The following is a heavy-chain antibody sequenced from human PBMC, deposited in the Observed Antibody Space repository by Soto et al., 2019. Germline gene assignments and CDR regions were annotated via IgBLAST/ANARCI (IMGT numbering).Heavy chain of an antibody. V-gene: IGHV4-4*01. CDR1: GGSISSSNW. J-gene: IGHJ5*02. CDR3: ARAHCSGGSCYSVQHWFDP. D-gene: IGHD2-15*01. Sequence: QVQLQESGPGLVKPSGTLSLTCAVSGGSISSSNWWSWVHQPPGKGLEWIGEMYHSGSTNHNPSLKSRVTVSLAKSKNQFSLKLSSVTAADTAVYCCARAHCSGGSCYSVQHWFDPWGQGTLVTVSS. CDR2: MYHSGST.